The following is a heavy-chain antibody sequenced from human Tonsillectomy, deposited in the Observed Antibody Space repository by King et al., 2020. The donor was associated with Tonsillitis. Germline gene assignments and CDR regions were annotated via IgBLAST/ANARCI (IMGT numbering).Heavy chain of an antibody. Sequence: QLVQSGAEVKKPGSSVKVSCKASGGTFSSYAISWVRQAPGQGLEWMGGISPIFGTANYAQKFQGRVTITADEATSTAYMELNSLRSEDTAVYYCARAGLVNYCCGGCYSAYFDPWGRGTLVTVSS. CDR1: GGTFSSYA. D-gene: IGHD2-21*02. CDR3: ARAGLVNYCCGGCYSAYFDP. J-gene: IGHJ2*01. V-gene: IGHV1-69*01. CDR2: ISPIFGTA.